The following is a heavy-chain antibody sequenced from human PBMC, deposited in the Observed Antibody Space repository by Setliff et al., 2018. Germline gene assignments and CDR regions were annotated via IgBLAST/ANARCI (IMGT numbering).Heavy chain of an antibody. CDR1: DDSINSRRYY. Sequence: PSETLSLTCTVSDDSINSRRYYWTWIRQPAGKGLEWIGHIYTRGSTIYNPSLKSRVTISLDTSKNQFSLSLTSVAAEDTAVYYCARMSGFQYIDVWDKGTTVTVSS. D-gene: IGHD3-3*01. V-gene: IGHV4-61*09. CDR3: ARMSGFQYIDV. CDR2: IYTRGST. J-gene: IGHJ6*03.